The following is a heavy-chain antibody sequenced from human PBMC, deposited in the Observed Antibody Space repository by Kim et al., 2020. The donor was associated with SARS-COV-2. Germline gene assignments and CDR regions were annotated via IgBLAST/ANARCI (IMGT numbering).Heavy chain of an antibody. CDR1: GFTLTSYD. D-gene: IGHD6-19*01. Sequence: GGSLRLSCAASGFTLTSYDMHWVRQATGKGLEWVSAIGTAGDTYYPGSVKGRFTISRESAKNSLYLQMNSLRAGDTAVYYCARGQYSSGWYSAYYYYGMDVWGQGTTVTVSS. CDR2: IGTAGDT. CDR3: ARGQYSSGWYSAYYYYGMDV. V-gene: IGHV3-13*01. J-gene: IGHJ6*02.